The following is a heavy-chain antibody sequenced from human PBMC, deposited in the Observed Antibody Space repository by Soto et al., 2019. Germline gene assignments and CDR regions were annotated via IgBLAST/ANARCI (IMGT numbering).Heavy chain of an antibody. CDR2: INPNSGDT. V-gene: IGHV1-2*02. J-gene: IGHJ6*02. Sequence: KVSCKASGYTFTGYYVHWVRQAPGQGLEWMGWINPNSGDTYLAQRFQGRVTMNRDTSIGTAYMELRGLTSDDTAEYYCAKGGAIVAAGTRVYLYNAMDVWGQGTTVTVSS. D-gene: IGHD1-26*01. CDR1: GYTFTGYY. CDR3: AKGGAIVAAGTRVYLYNAMDV.